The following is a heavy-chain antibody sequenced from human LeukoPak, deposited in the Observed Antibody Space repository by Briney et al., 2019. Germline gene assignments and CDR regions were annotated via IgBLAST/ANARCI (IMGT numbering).Heavy chain of an antibody. CDR3: ARRGVSAVAGTRRVLFAFDI. J-gene: IGHJ3*02. D-gene: IGHD6-19*01. V-gene: IGHV3-74*01. CDR1: GFTFSSYW. Sequence: PGGSLRLSCAASGFTFSSYWMHWVYQAPGKGLVWVSRINSDGSSTSYADSVKGRFTISRDNAKNTLYLQMNSLRAEDTAVYYCARRGVSAVAGTRRVLFAFDIWGQGTMVTVSS. CDR2: INSDGSST.